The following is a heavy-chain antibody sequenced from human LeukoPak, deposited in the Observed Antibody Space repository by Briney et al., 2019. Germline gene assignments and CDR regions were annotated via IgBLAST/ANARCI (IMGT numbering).Heavy chain of an antibody. J-gene: IGHJ4*02. CDR2: ISSNGGST. V-gene: IGHV3-64*01. D-gene: IGHD3-9*01. CDR3: ARCEDILTGYYLDY. CDR1: GFTFSSYA. Sequence: GGSLRLSCAASGFTFSSYAMSWVRQAPGKGLEYVSAISSNGGSTYYANSVKGRFTISRDNSKNTLYLQMGSLRAEDMAVYYCARCEDILTGYYLDYWGQGTLVTVSS.